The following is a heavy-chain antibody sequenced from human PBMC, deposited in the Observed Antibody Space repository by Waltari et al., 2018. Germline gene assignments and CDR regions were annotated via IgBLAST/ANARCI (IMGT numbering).Heavy chain of an antibody. V-gene: IGHV3-21*01. CDR1: GSTFSSSS. CDR2: ISSSSSYI. J-gene: IGHJ4*01. D-gene: IGHD3-9*01. Sequence: EVQLVESGGGLVKPGGSLSLSCAASGSTFSSSSMNWVRQAPGKGLEWVSSISSSSSYIYYADSVKGRFTISRDNAKNSLYLQMNSLRAEDTAVYYCASYQSVLTGFDYWGQGTLVTVSS. CDR3: ASYQSVLTGFDY.